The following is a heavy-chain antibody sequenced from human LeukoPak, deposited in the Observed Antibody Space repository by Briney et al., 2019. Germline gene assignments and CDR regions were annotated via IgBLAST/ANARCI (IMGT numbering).Heavy chain of an antibody. Sequence: PSETLSLTCAVYGGSFSGYYWSWIRQPPGKGLEWIGEINHSGSTNYNPSLKSRVTISVDTSKNQFSLKLSSVTAADTAVFYCARHKMVRGIGYYYYMDVWGKGTTVTVSS. CDR3: ARHKMVRGIGYYYYMDV. D-gene: IGHD3-10*01. CDR2: INHSGST. CDR1: GGSFSGYY. J-gene: IGHJ6*03. V-gene: IGHV4-34*01.